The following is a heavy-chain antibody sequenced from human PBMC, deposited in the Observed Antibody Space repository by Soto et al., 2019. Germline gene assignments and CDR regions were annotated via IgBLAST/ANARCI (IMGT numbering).Heavy chain of an antibody. CDR1: GDSISSSKDY. CDR3: ARHRGSHFGVGEYYGLDV. D-gene: IGHD1-26*01. V-gene: IGHV4-39*01. Sequence: SETLSLTCVVSGDSISSSKDYWGWIRQAPEKGLEWIGSMYYSGSIHYNPSLKSRVTISVDTSKNQFSLKMTSVTAADTAVYFCARHRGSHFGVGEYYGLDVWGQGTTVTVSS. CDR2: MYYSGSI. J-gene: IGHJ6*02.